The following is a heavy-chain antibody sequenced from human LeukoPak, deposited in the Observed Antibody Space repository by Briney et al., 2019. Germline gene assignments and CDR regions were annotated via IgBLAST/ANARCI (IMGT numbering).Heavy chain of an antibody. D-gene: IGHD6-13*01. CDR3: ARVSRYSSSWYSFDY. V-gene: IGHV1-2*02. CDR2: INPNSGGT. J-gene: IGHJ4*02. CDR1: GYTFTGYY. Sequence: ASVKVSCTASGYTFTGYYMHWVRQAPGQGLEWMGWINPNSGGTNYAQKFQGRVTMTRDTSISTAYMELSRLRSDDTAVYYCARVSRYSSSWYSFDYWGQGTLVTVSS.